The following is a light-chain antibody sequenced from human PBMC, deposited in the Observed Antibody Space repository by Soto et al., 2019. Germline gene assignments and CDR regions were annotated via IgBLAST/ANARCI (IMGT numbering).Light chain of an antibody. CDR2: GAS. Sequence: EIVLTQSPGTLSLSPGERATLSCRASQSVSSNYLAWYQQKPGQAPRLLIYGASSRATGIPDRFSGSGSGTDFTLTISRLEPEDFAVYYCQQYGSSPRTFGQGTQV. J-gene: IGKJ1*01. CDR3: QQYGSSPRT. V-gene: IGKV3-20*01. CDR1: QSVSSNY.